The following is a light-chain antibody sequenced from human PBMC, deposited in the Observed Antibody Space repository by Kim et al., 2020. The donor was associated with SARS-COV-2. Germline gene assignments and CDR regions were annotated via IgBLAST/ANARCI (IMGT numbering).Light chain of an antibody. V-gene: IGKV1-5*01. J-gene: IGKJ1*01. CDR1: QYVTRG. CDR2: DAS. CDR3: QHRQT. Sequence: ATLPASVGDRVTITGRATQYVTRGLAWYQQKPGRAPKLLIYDASTLDRGVPSRFRGSGSGTEFALTINSLQPDDFASYYCQHRQTFGQGTKVDIK.